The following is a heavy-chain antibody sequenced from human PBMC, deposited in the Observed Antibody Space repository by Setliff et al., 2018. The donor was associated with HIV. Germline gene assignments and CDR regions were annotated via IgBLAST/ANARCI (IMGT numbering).Heavy chain of an antibody. CDR1: TLSLTSYS. Sequence: GGSLRLSCVSSTLSLTSYSMNWVRQAPGKGLEWVSSISSSGTYIFYRDSVQGRFTISRDNAENSVFLQMSSLKVDDTATYYCATNFSTFDYWGQGALVTVSS. CDR3: ATNFSTFDY. D-gene: IGHD7-27*01. V-gene: IGHV3-21*01. J-gene: IGHJ4*02. CDR2: ISSSGTYI.